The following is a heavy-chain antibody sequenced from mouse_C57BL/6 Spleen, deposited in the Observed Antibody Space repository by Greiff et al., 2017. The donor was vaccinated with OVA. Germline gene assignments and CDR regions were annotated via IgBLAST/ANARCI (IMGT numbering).Heavy chain of an antibody. CDR2: IDPSDSYT. D-gene: IGHD1-1*01. CDR1: GYTFTSYW. V-gene: IGHV1-50*01. J-gene: IGHJ2*01. CDR3: ARYGSSVGDY. Sequence: QVQLKQPGAELVKPGASVKLSCKASGYTFTSYWMQWVKQRPGQGLEWIGEIDPSDSYTNYNQKFKGKATLTVDTSSSTAYMQLSSLTSEDSAVYYCARYGSSVGDYWGQGTTLTVSS.